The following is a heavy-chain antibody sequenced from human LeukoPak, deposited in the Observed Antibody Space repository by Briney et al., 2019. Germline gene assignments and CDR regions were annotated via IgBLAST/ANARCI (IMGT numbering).Heavy chain of an antibody. J-gene: IGHJ5*02. D-gene: IGHD6-6*01. V-gene: IGHV1-18*01. CDR3: ARDMIAARPNWFDP. CDR1: GYSFTTYG. CDR2: ISAYNGNT. Sequence: GASVKVSCKASGYSFTTYGTSWVRQAPGQGLEWMGWISAYNGNTNYAQKLQGRVTMTTDTSTSTAYMELRSLRYDDTAVYYCARDMIAARPNWFDPWGQGTLVTVSS.